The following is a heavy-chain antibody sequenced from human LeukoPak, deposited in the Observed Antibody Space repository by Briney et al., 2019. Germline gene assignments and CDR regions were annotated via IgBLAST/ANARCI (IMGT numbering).Heavy chain of an antibody. V-gene: IGHV4-34*01. CDR1: GGTFRSYY. D-gene: IGHD3-22*01. CDR3: ARGKPSSSGYYWYFDL. Sequence: ETLTLTCAAYGGTFRSYYWSWIRHPPGRGMEWLGEINHSESTNYNPSLKSRVTISVDTSKNQYSLKLSSVTAADTAVYYCARGKPSSSGYYWYFDLWGRGTLVTVSS. CDR2: INHSEST. J-gene: IGHJ2*01.